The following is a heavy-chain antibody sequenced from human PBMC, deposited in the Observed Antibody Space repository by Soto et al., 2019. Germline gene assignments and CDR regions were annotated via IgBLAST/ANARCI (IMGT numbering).Heavy chain of an antibody. J-gene: IGHJ5*01. Sequence: QVQLLQSGAEVKKPGASVQVSCKASGYTFTSYGISWVRQAPGQGREWIGWISAYNGNKNDAQKLQGRVTMTSDTSTSTAYMELRSQISADTAVYSCASGNGEVRFGTWGHGTLVTVSS. CDR1: GYTFTSYG. CDR3: ASGNGEVRFGT. CDR2: ISAYNGNK. D-gene: IGHD3-10*01. V-gene: IGHV1-18*01.